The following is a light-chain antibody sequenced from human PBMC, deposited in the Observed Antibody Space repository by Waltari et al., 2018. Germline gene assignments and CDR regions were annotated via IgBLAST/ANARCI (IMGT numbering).Light chain of an antibody. CDR1: QSVSSD. Sequence: TVMTQSQPTLSVSPGDRATLPCRASQSVSSDLAWYQQKPGQAPRLLIYGPSTRATGIPGRFSGSGSGTEFTLTISSLQSEDFAVYYCQQYNNWPLTFGGGTKLEI. CDR3: QQYNNWPLT. J-gene: IGKJ4*01. V-gene: IGKV3-15*01. CDR2: GPS.